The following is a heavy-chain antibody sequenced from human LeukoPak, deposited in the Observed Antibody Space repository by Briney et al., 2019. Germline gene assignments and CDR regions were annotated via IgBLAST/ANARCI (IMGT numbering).Heavy chain of an antibody. CDR2: INHSGST. Sequence: SETLSLTCAVYGGSFSGYYWSWIRQPPGKGLEWIGEINHSGSTNYNPSLKSRVTISVDTSKSQFSLKLSSVTAADTAVYYCARGGEDSSGYYGYFDYWGQGTLVTVSS. V-gene: IGHV4-34*01. J-gene: IGHJ4*02. D-gene: IGHD3-22*01. CDR3: ARGGEDSSGYYGYFDY. CDR1: GGSFSGYY.